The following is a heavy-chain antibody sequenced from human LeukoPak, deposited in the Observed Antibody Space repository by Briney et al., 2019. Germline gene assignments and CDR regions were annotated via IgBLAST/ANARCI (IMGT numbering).Heavy chain of an antibody. V-gene: IGHV4-4*07. CDR2: IYPSGST. Sequence: SETLSLTCTLSGGSISSYYWTWIRQPAGKGLEWIGRIYPSGSTNYNPSLKSRVTMSVDTSKNQFSLKLSSVTAADTAVYYCARENSGSYREFDYWGQGTLVTVSS. D-gene: IGHD1-26*01. CDR1: GGSISSYY. J-gene: IGHJ4*02. CDR3: ARENSGSYREFDY.